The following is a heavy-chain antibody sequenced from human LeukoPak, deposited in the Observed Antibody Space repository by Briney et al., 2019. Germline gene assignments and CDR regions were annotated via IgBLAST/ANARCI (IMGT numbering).Heavy chain of an antibody. Sequence: GGSLRLSCAASGFTFNNYALTWVRQTPGKGLDCVSAISGDGVSPYYADSVRGRFTISRDNSKNTLYLQMNSLRVEDTAVYFCARDPGAFPYFFDCWGQGTLVTVSS. CDR1: GFTFNNYA. J-gene: IGHJ4*02. CDR2: ISGDGVSP. CDR3: ARDPGAFPYFFDC. V-gene: IGHV3-23*01. D-gene: IGHD4/OR15-4a*01.